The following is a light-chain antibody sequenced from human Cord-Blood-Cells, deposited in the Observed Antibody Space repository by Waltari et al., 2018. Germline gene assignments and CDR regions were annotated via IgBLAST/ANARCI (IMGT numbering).Light chain of an antibody. Sequence: QTAPTPPASVSGSPGQSITISSTGTSSDVVGYNYVPWYQQHPVKAPKLMIYDVSHRPAGVSNRFSGSKSGNTASLTISGLQAEDEADHYCSSYTSSSTHVFGTGTKVTVL. CDR1: SSDVVGYNY. J-gene: IGLJ1*01. V-gene: IGLV2-14*03. CDR2: DVS. CDR3: SSYTSSSTHV.